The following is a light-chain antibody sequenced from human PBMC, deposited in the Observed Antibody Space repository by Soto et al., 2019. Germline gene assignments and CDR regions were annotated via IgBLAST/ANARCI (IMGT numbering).Light chain of an antibody. V-gene: IGKV1-8*01. CDR3: QQYYSYPRT. J-gene: IGKJ1*01. CDR1: QGISSY. CDR2: AAS. Sequence: AIRMTQSPSSFSASTGDRVTITCRASQGISSYLAWYQQKPGKAPKLLIYAASTLQSGIPSSFSGSGSGTDFTLTISCLQSEDCATYYCQQYYSYPRTFGQGTKVAIK.